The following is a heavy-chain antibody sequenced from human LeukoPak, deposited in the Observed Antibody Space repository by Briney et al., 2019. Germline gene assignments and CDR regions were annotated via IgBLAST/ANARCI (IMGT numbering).Heavy chain of an antibody. CDR1: GGSIRSYY. CDR2: IYISGSI. Sequence: SETLSLTCTVSGGSIRSYYWSWIRQPAGKGLEWIGRIYISGSINYNPSLKSRVTMSLDTSKNQFSLELSFVTAADTAVYYCARALNPIVGGYYFDYWGQGTLVTVSS. V-gene: IGHV4-4*07. CDR3: ARALNPIVGGYYFDY. J-gene: IGHJ4*02. D-gene: IGHD1-26*01.